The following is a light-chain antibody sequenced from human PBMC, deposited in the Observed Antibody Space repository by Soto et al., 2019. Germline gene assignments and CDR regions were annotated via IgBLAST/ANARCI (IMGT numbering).Light chain of an antibody. CDR2: VAS. CDR3: QQYNKWPLT. V-gene: IGKV3-15*01. J-gene: IGKJ4*01. CDR1: QSVSNN. Sequence: EIVMTQSPATLSVSPGERATLSCRASQSVSNNLAWYQQKPGQAPRLLIYVASTRATGIPARFSGSGSGTEFTLIISSLQSEDFAVYYCQQYNKWPLTFGGGTKVETK.